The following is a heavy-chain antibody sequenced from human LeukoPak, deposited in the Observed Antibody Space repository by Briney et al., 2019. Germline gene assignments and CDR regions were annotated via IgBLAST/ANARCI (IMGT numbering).Heavy chain of an antibody. CDR1: GYTFTSYG. J-gene: IGHJ4*02. Sequence: ASVNVSCKASGYTFTSYGISWVRQAPGQGLEWMGWISAYNDNTNYAQKLQGRVTMTTDTSTNTAYMELRSLRSDDTAVYYCARVHYDILTGYSYFDYWGQGTLVTVSS. CDR3: ARVHYDILTGYSYFDY. D-gene: IGHD3-9*01. V-gene: IGHV1-18*01. CDR2: ISAYNDNT.